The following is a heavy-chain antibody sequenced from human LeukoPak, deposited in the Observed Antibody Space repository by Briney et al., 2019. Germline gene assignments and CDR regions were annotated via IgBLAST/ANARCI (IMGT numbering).Heavy chain of an antibody. D-gene: IGHD6-13*01. Sequence: ASVKVSCKASGYTFTSYAMHWVRQAPGQRLEWMGWINAGNGNTKYSQKFQGRVTTTRDTSASTAYMELSSLRSEDTAVYYCARPGIAAAAPVAEYFQHWGQGTLVTVSS. J-gene: IGHJ1*01. V-gene: IGHV1-3*01. CDR3: ARPGIAAAAPVAEYFQH. CDR2: INAGNGNT. CDR1: GYTFTSYA.